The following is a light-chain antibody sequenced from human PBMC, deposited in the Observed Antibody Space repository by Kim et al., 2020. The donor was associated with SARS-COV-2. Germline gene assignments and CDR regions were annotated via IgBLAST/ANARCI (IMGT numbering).Light chain of an antibody. CDR2: DND. V-gene: IGLV1-51*01. Sequence: QSVLTHPPSVSAAPGQTVTISCSGSRSNIGNNPVSWYQQFPGTAPRLIIYDNDKRPSGIPDRFSSSKSGTSATLGITGLRTGDEADYYCATWDSSLSVGVFGGGTQLTVL. CDR3: ATWDSSLSVGV. CDR1: RSNIGNNP. J-gene: IGLJ3*02.